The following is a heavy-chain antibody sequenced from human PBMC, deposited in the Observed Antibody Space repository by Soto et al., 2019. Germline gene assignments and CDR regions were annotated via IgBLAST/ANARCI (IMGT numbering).Heavy chain of an antibody. CDR1: GGTFSSYT. CDR3: ARGGDASSGPPRHYYYGMDV. CDR2: IIPILGIA. J-gene: IGHJ6*02. Sequence: QVQLVQSGAEVKKPGSSVKVSCKASGGTFSSYTISWVRQAPGQGLEWMGRIIPILGIANYAQKFQGRVTITADKTTSTAYKELSSLRPEDTAVHYCARGGDASSGPPRHYYYGMDVRGQGTTVTVSS. V-gene: IGHV1-69*02. D-gene: IGHD5-18*01.